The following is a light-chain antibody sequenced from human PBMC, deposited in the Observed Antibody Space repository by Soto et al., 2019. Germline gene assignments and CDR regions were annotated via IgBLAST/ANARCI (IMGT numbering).Light chain of an antibody. V-gene: IGKV3-11*01. Sequence: NGLEQGPASMTIYPGERATLSCRASQSVNRYLAWYQQKPGQAPRLLIYDTSNRATGIPARFSGSGSGTDFTLTISSLEPEDFAVYYCQQREHLPPIPFGQ. CDR2: DTS. CDR3: QQREHLPPIP. J-gene: IGKJ5*01. CDR1: QSVNRY.